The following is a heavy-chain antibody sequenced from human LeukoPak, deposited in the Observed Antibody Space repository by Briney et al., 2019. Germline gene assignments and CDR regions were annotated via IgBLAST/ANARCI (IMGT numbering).Heavy chain of an antibody. CDR3: ARGGTSCYNCNWFDS. CDR2: MNPNSGNT. Sequence: ASVKVSCKASGYTFTSYDINWVRQATGQGLEWMGWMNPNSGNTGYAQKFQGRVTMTRNTSISTAYMELSSLRSEDTAVYYCARGGTSCYNCNWFDSWGQGTLVTVSS. V-gene: IGHV1-8*01. D-gene: IGHD2-2*02. CDR1: GYTFTSYD. J-gene: IGHJ5*01.